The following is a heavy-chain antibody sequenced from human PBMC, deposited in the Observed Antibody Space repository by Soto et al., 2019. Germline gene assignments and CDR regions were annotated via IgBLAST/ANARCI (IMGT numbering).Heavy chain of an antibody. J-gene: IGHJ5*02. CDR1: GGSFSGYY. CDR2: INHSGST. CDR3: ARGVDDSSGYYRS. V-gene: IGHV4-34*01. D-gene: IGHD3-22*01. Sequence: PSETLSLTCAVYGGSFSGYYWSWIRQPPGKGLEWIGEINHSGSTNYNPSLKSRVTISVDTSKNQFSLKLSSVTAADTAVYYCARGVDDSSGYYRSWGQGTLVTAPQ.